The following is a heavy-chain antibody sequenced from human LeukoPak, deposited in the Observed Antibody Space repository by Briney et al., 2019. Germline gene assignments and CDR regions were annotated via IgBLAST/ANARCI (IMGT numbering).Heavy chain of an antibody. Sequence: KSSETLSLTCTVSGVSISSSNPYWGWIRQPPGKGLEWIGSIYYSGNTYYNASLKSQVSISIDTSKNQFSLKLTSVTAADTALYYCASEYCTSSTCRFDSWGQGTLVTVSS. D-gene: IGHD2-2*01. CDR3: ASEYCTSSTCRFDS. CDR1: GVSISSSNPY. CDR2: IYYSGNT. V-gene: IGHV4-39*07. J-gene: IGHJ4*02.